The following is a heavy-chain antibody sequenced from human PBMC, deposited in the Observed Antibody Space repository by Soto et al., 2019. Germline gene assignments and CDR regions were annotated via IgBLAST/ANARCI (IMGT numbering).Heavy chain of an antibody. CDR2: TYYRSKWYN. D-gene: IGHD6-6*01. J-gene: IGHJ5*02. CDR3: ARASSIAARLLVYNWFDP. CDR1: GDSVSSNSAA. Sequence: PSQTLSLTCAISGDSVSSNSAAWNWIRQSPSRGLEWLGRTYYRSKWYNDYAVSVKSRITINPDTSKNQFSLQLNSVTPEDTAVYYCARASSIAARLLVYNWFDPWGQGTLVTVPS. V-gene: IGHV6-1*01.